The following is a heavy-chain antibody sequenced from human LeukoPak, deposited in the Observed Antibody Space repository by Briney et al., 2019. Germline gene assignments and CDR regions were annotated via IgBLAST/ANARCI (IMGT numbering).Heavy chain of an antibody. J-gene: IGHJ6*03. CDR1: GGTFSSYA. CDR2: IIPIFGTA. Sequence: SVKVSCKASGGTFSSYAISWVRQAPGQGLEWMGGIIPIFGTANYAQKFQGRVTITADKSTSTAYMELSSLRSEDTAVYYCAMPPGGGSYNTKEIYYYYYYMDVWGKGTTVTVSS. D-gene: IGHD1-26*01. V-gene: IGHV1-69*06. CDR3: AMPPGGGSYNTKEIYYYYYYMDV.